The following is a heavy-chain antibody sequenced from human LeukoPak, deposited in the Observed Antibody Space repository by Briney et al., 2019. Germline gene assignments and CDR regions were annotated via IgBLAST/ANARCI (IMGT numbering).Heavy chain of an antibody. D-gene: IGHD3-22*01. CDR1: GFTFSNFS. Sequence: NPGGSLRLSCAASGFTFSNFSMNWVRQAPGKGLEWVSSISSSSSYIYYADSVKGRFTISRDNAKNSLYLQMNSLRAEDTAVYYCARAGFDSSGYYYDYWGQGTLVTVSS. CDR2: ISSSSSYI. CDR3: ARAGFDSSGYYYDY. J-gene: IGHJ4*02. V-gene: IGHV3-21*01.